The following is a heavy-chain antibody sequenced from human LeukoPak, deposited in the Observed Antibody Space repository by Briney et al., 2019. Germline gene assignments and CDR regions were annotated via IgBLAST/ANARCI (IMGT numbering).Heavy chain of an antibody. CDR2: INHSGST. Sequence: SETLSLTCAVNGGSFSGYYWSWIRQPPGKGLEWIGEINHSGSTNYNPSLKSRVTISVDTSKNQFSLKLSSVTAADTAVYYCARAPDILTGFDYWGQGTLVTVSS. CDR3: ARAPDILTGFDY. J-gene: IGHJ4*02. CDR1: GGSFSGYY. D-gene: IGHD3-9*01. V-gene: IGHV4-34*01.